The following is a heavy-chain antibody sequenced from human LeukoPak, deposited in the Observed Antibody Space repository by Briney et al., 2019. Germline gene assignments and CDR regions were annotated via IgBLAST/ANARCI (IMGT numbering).Heavy chain of an antibody. Sequence: TSETLSLTCAVSGYSISSGYYWGWIRQPPGKGLEWIGSIYHSGSTYYNPSLKSRVTISVDTSKNQFSLKLSSVTAADTAVYYCARARRLIGSGSLGDFDYWGQGTLVTVSS. CDR3: ARARRLIGSGSLGDFDY. J-gene: IGHJ4*02. CDR2: IYHSGST. D-gene: IGHD3-10*01. CDR1: GYSISSGYY. V-gene: IGHV4-38-2*01.